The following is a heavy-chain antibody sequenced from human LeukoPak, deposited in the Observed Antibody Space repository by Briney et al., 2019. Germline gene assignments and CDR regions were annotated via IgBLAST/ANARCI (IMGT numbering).Heavy chain of an antibody. CDR2: IYYSGST. CDR1: GGSISSYY. D-gene: IGHD2-15*01. V-gene: IGHV4-59*01. J-gene: IGHJ5*02. Sequence: SETLSLTCTVSGGSISSYYWSWIRQPPGKGLEWIGYIYYSGSTNHNPSLKSRVTISVDTSKNQFSLKLSSVTAADTAVYYRARDLLSWGQGTLVTVSS. CDR3: ARDLLS.